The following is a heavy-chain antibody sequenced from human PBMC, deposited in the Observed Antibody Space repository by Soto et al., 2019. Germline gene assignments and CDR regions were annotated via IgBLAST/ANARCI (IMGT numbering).Heavy chain of an antibody. D-gene: IGHD4-17*01. CDR2: IWYDGSNK. CDR3: ARARSNYGDHYYYYGMDV. V-gene: IGHV3-33*01. Sequence: QVQLVESGGGVVQPGRSLRLSCAASGFTFSSYGMHWVRQASGKGLEWVAVIWYDGSNKYYADSVKGRFTISRDNSKNTLYLQMNSLRAEDTAVYYCARARSNYGDHYYYYGMDVWGQGTTVTASS. CDR1: GFTFSSYG. J-gene: IGHJ6*02.